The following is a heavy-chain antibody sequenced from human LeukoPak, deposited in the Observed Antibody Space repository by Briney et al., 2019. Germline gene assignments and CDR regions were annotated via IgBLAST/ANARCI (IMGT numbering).Heavy chain of an antibody. D-gene: IGHD3-10*01. Sequence: ASVKVSCKASGGTFSSYAISWVRQVPGQGLEWMGWIIPILGIANYAQKFQGRVTITADKSTSTAYMELSSLGSEDTAVYYCARELGRDFQGFLVRGVEYYGMDVWGQGTTVTVSS. CDR3: ARELGRDFQGFLVRGVEYYGMDV. V-gene: IGHV1-69*10. CDR2: IIPILGIA. CDR1: GGTFSSYA. J-gene: IGHJ6*02.